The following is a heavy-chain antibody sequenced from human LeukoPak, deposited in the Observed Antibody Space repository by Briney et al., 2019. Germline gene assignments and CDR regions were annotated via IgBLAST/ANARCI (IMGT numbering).Heavy chain of an antibody. J-gene: IGHJ4*02. CDR3: ARDQEGFDY. CDR1: GYTFTNNY. Sequence: ASVKVSCKASGYTFTNNYLHWVRQAPGQGLEWMGMIYPRDGNTSYAQNFQGRVTMTRDTSTTTVHMELRGLRSEDTAVYYCARDQEGFDYWGQGTVVTVSS. V-gene: IGHV1-46*01. CDR2: IYPRDGNT.